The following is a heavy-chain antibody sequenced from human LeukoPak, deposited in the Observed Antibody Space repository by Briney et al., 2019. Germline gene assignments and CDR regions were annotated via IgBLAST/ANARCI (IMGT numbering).Heavy chain of an antibody. CDR3: ARGRLARSPYFDY. V-gene: IGHV4-59*01. J-gene: IGHJ4*02. Sequence: SETLSLTCAVYGGSFSGYYWSWIRQPPGKGLEWIGYIYCSGSTDYNPSLKSRVTISVETSKNQFSLNLSSVTAADTAVYYCARGRLARSPYFDYWGQGTLVTVSS. D-gene: IGHD6-19*01. CDR1: GGSFSGYY. CDR2: IYCSGST.